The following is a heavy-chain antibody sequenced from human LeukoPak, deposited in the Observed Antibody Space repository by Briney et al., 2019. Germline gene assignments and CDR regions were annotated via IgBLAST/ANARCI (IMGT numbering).Heavy chain of an antibody. D-gene: IGHD3-10*01. CDR3: ARKSDSLMLRGGDC. CDR1: EFSVSSNY. J-gene: IGHJ4*02. CDR2: IYSGGTT. V-gene: IGHV3-66*01. Sequence: GGSLRLSCAASEFSVSSNYMTWVRQAPGKGLECVSIIYSGGTTYYADSVRGRFTISRDNSKNTLYLQMDRLRVEDTAVYYCARKSDSLMLRGGDCWGQGTLVTVSS.